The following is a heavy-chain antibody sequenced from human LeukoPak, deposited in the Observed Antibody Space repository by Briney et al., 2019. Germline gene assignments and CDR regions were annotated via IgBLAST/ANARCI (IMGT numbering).Heavy chain of an antibody. CDR1: GGSISSYY. J-gene: IGHJ1*01. D-gene: IGHD6-13*01. Sequence: PSETRSLTCTVSGGSISSYYWSWIRQPPGKGLEWIGYIYYSGSTNYNPSLKSRVTISADTSKNQFSLKLSSVTAADTAVYYCARTLIAAAGSGYFQHWGQGTLVTVSS. CDR3: ARTLIAAAGSGYFQH. V-gene: IGHV4-59*12. CDR2: IYYSGST.